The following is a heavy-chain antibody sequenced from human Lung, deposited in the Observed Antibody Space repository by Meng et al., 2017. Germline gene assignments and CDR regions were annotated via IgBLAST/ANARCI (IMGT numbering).Heavy chain of an antibody. D-gene: IGHD4-11*01. J-gene: IGHJ4*02. CDR2: INHSGST. CDR3: ARGPTTMAHDFDY. CDR1: GGSFSDYY. Sequence: HAQPQLWGVGLLKPSEPLSLPCVFSGGSFSDYYWSWIRQPPGKGLEWIGEINHSGSTNYNPSLESRATISVDTSQNNLSLKLSSVTAADSAVYYCARGPTTMAHDFDYWGQGTLVTVSS. V-gene: IGHV4-34*01.